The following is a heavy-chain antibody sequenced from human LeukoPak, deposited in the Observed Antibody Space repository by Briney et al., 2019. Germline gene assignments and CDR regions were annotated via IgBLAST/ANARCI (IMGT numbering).Heavy chain of an antibody. CDR1: GFTFSSNW. Sequence: RPGGSLRLSCAASGFTFSSNWMHWVRQAPGKGLVWVSRIKGDGSSTSYADSVKGRFTISRDNAKNTLFLQMNSLRAEDTAVYYCVREGVGAPPFDYWGQGALVTVSS. CDR3: VREGVGAPPFDY. CDR2: IKGDGSST. V-gene: IGHV3-74*01. J-gene: IGHJ4*02. D-gene: IGHD1-26*01.